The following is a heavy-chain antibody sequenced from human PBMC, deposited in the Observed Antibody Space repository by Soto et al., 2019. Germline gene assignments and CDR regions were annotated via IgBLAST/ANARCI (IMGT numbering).Heavy chain of an antibody. CDR2: ISASGNT. J-gene: IGHJ4*02. D-gene: IGHD1-1*01. Sequence: QVQLQESGPGLVKPSETLSLTCTVSGAPFSNSYWSWIRRPAGKGLEWFGRISASGNTNYNPSLKSRVTMSIDTSKNQFSLKVTSVTAADTALYYCAKESGAPAGTAEYWGQGILVTVSS. CDR3: AKESGAPAGTAEY. CDR1: GAPFSNSY. V-gene: IGHV4-4*07.